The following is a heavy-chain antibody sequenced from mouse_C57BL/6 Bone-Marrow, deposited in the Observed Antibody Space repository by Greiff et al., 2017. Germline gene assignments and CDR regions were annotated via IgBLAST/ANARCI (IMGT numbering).Heavy chain of an antibody. CDR3: ARDGTYDFFMDY. Sequence: QVQLQQPGTELVKPGASVKLSCKASGYTFTSYWMHWVKQRPGQGLEWIGNINPSNGGTNYNEKFKSKDTLTVDKSSSTAYMQLSSLTSEDSAVYYCARDGTYDFFMDYWGQGTSVTVSS. D-gene: IGHD2-12*01. CDR2: INPSNGGT. J-gene: IGHJ4*01. CDR1: GYTFTSYW. V-gene: IGHV1-53*01.